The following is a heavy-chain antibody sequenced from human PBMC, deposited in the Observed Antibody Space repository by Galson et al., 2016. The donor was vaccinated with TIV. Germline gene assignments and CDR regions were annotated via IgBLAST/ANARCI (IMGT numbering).Heavy chain of an antibody. CDR2: ISSSGSTT. D-gene: IGHD4-23*01. Sequence: SCAGTGFTFGSYAMSWVRLAPGKGLEWVSSISSSGSTTYSADSVKGRFTISRDNSKKTLSLQVNSLRAEDTAVYYCAKRMNYGGAAFENWGQGTIVTVSS. CDR3: AKRMNYGGAAFEN. J-gene: IGHJ3*02. CDR1: GFTFGSYA. V-gene: IGHV3-23*05.